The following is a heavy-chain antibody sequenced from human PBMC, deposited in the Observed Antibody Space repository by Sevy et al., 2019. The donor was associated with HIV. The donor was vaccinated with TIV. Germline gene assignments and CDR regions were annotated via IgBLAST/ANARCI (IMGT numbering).Heavy chain of an antibody. J-gene: IGHJ6*02. CDR2: IYYSGST. CDR1: GGSISSSTYY. Sequence: SETLSLTCTVSGGSISSSTYYWSWIRQPPGKGLEWLGSIYYSGSTYYNPSLKSRVTISVDTSKNQFSLKLSSVTAADTAVYYCATLDVWGQWTTVTVSS. V-gene: IGHV4-39*01. CDR3: ATLDV.